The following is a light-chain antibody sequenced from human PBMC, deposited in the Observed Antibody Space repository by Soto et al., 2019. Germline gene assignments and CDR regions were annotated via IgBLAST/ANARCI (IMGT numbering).Light chain of an antibody. V-gene: IGKV3-20*01. CDR1: QTVRNDY. Sequence: EFVLTQSPGTLSLSPGERATLSCRASQTVRNDYLAWYQQKPGQAPRLLIYDASSRATGIPDRFSGGGSGTDFTLTISRLEPEDVAVYYCQQYVSSPWAFGQGTKVDIK. J-gene: IGKJ1*01. CDR3: QQYVSSPWA. CDR2: DAS.